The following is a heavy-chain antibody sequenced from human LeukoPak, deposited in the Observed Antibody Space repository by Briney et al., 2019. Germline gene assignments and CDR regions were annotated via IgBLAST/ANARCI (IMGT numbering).Heavy chain of an antibody. D-gene: IGHD5-24*01. Sequence: GGSLRLSCAASGFTFSSYAMSWVRQAPGRGLEWVSGLGGSGADIFYADSVKGRFTISRDNSKNTLYLQMNSLRAEDTALYYCAKVAGATMRELVQSVYFEDWGQGTLVTVSS. CDR3: AKVAGATMRELVQSVYFED. CDR2: LGGSGADI. J-gene: IGHJ1*01. CDR1: GFTFSSYA. V-gene: IGHV3-23*01.